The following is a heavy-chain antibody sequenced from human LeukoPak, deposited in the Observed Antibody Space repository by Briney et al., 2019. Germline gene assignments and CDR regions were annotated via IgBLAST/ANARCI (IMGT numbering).Heavy chain of an antibody. CDR1: GGSISSGDYY. CDR2: IYYSGST. D-gene: IGHD6-13*01. J-gene: IGHJ5*02. CDR3: ARGGQQLDRGWFDP. V-gene: IGHV4-30-4*01. Sequence: PSQTLSLTCTVSGGSISSGDYYWSWIRQPPGKGLEWIGYIYYSGSTYYNPSLKSRVTISADTSKNQFSLKLSSVTAADTAVYYCARGGQQLDRGWFDPWGQGTLVTVSS.